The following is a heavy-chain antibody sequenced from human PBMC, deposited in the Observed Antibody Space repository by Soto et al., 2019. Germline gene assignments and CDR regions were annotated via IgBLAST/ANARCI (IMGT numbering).Heavy chain of an antibody. D-gene: IGHD3-3*01. J-gene: IGHJ4*02. CDR3: ARGSASEFWSGYYTPGRHFDY. Sequence: QVQLVESGGGVVQPGRSLRLSCAASGFTFSSYAMHWVRQAPGKGLEWVAVISYDGSNKYYADSVKGRFTISRDNSKNTLYLQMNSLRAEDTAVYYCARGSASEFWSGYYTPGRHFDYWGQGTLVTVSS. CDR1: GFTFSSYA. V-gene: IGHV3-30-3*01. CDR2: ISYDGSNK.